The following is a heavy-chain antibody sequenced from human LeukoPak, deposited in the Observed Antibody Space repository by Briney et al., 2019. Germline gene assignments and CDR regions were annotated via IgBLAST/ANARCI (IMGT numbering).Heavy chain of an antibody. V-gene: IGHV3-23*01. CDR1: GFSFSSYG. J-gene: IGHJ3*02. CDR3: ARSSAYQPLPDLDAFDI. Sequence: PGGSLRLSCAASGFSFSSYGISWVRQAPGKGLEWVSAISGSGGSTYYADSVKGRFTISRDNAKNSLYLQMNSLRAEDTAVYYCARSSAYQPLPDLDAFDIWGQGTMVTVSS. D-gene: IGHD2-2*01. CDR2: ISGSGGST.